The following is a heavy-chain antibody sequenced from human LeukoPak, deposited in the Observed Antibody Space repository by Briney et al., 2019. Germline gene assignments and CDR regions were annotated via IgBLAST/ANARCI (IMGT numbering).Heavy chain of an antibody. CDR2: IKQDGSEK. D-gene: IGHD2-15*01. CDR1: GFTFSSYW. Sequence: GGSLRLSCAASGFTFSSYWMSWVRQAPGKGLEWVANIKQDGSEKYYVDSVKGRFTISRDNAKSSLYLQMNSLRAEDTAVYYCARESRGPRFAATPTDYWGQGTLVTVSS. J-gene: IGHJ4*02. CDR3: ARESRGPRFAATPTDY. V-gene: IGHV3-7*01.